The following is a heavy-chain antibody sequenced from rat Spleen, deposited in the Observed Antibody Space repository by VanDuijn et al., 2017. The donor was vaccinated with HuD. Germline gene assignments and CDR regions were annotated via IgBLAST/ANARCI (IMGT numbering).Heavy chain of an antibody. CDR1: GFTLSDYG. D-gene: IGHD1-4*01. CDR2: ISPSGATT. Sequence: EVQLVESGGGLVQPGRSLKLSCAASGFTLSDYGMHWIRQAPTKGLEWVTSISPSGATTNYRDSVTGRFTISRDNARGTLYMQMDSLRSEDTATYYCARVGTRVSRFAYWGQGTLVTVSS. V-gene: IGHV5-19*01. J-gene: IGHJ3*01. CDR3: ARVGTRVSRFAY.